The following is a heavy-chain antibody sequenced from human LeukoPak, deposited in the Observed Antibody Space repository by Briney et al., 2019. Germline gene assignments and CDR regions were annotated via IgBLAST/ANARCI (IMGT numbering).Heavy chain of an antibody. CDR2: IYTSGST. J-gene: IGHJ4*02. CDR1: GGSISSGSYY. D-gene: IGHD3-22*01. Sequence: PSETLSLTCTVSGGSISSGSYYWSWIRQPAGKGLEWIGRIYTSGSTNYNPSLKSRVTISVDTSKNQFSLKLSSVTAADTAVYYCARRRYYDSSGYNPTYYFDYWGQGILVTVSS. V-gene: IGHV4-61*02. CDR3: ARRRYYDSSGYNPTYYFDY.